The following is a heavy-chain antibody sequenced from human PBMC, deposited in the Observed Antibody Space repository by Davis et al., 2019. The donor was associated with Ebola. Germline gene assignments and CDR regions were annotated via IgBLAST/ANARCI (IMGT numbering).Heavy chain of an antibody. CDR2: IRSNAYGGTT. D-gene: IGHD1-26*01. Sequence: PGGSLRLSCTASGFTFGDYAMSWVRQAPGKGLEWVGFIRSNAYGGTTEYAASVKGRFTISRDDSKSIAYLQMNSLKTEATAVYYCTRGIVGVSGYFDYWGQGTLVTVSS. CDR3: TRGIVGVSGYFDY. CDR1: GFTFGDYA. V-gene: IGHV3-49*04. J-gene: IGHJ4*02.